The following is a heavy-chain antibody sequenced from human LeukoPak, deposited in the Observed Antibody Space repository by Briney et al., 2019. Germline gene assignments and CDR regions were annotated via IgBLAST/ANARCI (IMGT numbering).Heavy chain of an antibody. Sequence: GGSLRLSCAASGCTFSSYGMHWVRQAPGKGLEYVSAITSDWVKTFYADSVKYRFTISRDNSKNTLYLPMGRLRAEDMAVYYCARGRGGSYDYWGQGTLATVSS. CDR2: ITSDWVKT. J-gene: IGHJ4*02. D-gene: IGHD1-26*01. CDR1: GCTFSSYG. CDR3: ARGRGGSYDY. V-gene: IGHV3-64*02.